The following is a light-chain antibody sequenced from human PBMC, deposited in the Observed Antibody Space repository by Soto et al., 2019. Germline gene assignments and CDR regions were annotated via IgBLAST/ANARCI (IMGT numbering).Light chain of an antibody. CDR3: QSYDSSRSGCV. J-gene: IGLJ1*01. CDR1: SSNIGAGYD. CDR2: GNS. V-gene: IGLV1-40*01. Sequence: QSVLTHPPSLSGAPGQRVTISCTGSSSNIGAGYDVHWYQQLPGPAPKLLIYGNSNRPSGVPDRFSGSKSGTSASLAITGLQAEDEADDSCQSYDSSRSGCVFGPGTQLTVL.